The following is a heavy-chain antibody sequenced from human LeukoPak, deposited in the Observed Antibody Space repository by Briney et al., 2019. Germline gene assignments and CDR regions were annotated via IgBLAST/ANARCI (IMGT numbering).Heavy chain of an antibody. CDR3: ARVTDYGGNGGYFDY. J-gene: IGHJ4*02. D-gene: IGHD4-23*01. V-gene: IGHV4-30-2*01. CDR1: GGSISSGGYS. CDR2: IYHSGST. Sequence: SETLSLTCAVSGGSISSGGYSWSWIRQPPGKGLEWIGYIYHSGSTYYNPSLKSRVTISVDRSKNLFSLKLSSVTAADTAVYYCARVTDYGGNGGYFDYWGQGTLVTVSS.